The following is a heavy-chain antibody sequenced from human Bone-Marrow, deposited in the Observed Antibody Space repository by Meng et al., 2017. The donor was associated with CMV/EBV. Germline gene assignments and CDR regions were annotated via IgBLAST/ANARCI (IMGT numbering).Heavy chain of an antibody. V-gene: IGHV1-18*01. D-gene: IGHD3-3*01. Sequence: ASVKVSCKASGYTFTSYGISWVRQAPGQGLEWMGWISAYNGNTNYAQKFQGRVTMTTDTSTSTASMELRSLRCDDTAVYYCARSRFWSGYHNWFDHWGQGTLVTVSS. CDR3: ARSRFWSGYHNWFDH. CDR1: GYTFTSYG. CDR2: ISAYNGNT. J-gene: IGHJ5*02.